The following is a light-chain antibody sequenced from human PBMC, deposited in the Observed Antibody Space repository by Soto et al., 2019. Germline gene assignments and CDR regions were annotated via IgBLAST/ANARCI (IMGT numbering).Light chain of an antibody. V-gene: IGKV1-39*01. CDR1: QDISTY. CDR3: QQNYSTTWT. Sequence: DIQMTQSPSSLSPSVGDRVTITCRASQDISTYLNWYQQKPGKAPKLLIYAASSLQSGVPSMFSGSGSETDFTLTISSLQPEDFATYYCQQNYSTTWTFGQGTKVEIK. J-gene: IGKJ1*01. CDR2: AAS.